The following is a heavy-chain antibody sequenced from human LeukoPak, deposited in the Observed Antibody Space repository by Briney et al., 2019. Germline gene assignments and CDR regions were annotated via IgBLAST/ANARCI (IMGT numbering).Heavy chain of an antibody. J-gene: IGHJ4*02. Sequence: GGSLRPSCAASGFTFSSHNMNWVRQTPGKGLEWVSYISSGSSIIYYADSVKGRFTISRDNAKNTLDLQMNSLRVEDTAVYFCAREWGNSVLPLDYWGQGTLVTVSP. D-gene: IGHD3-16*01. CDR3: AREWGNSVLPLDY. CDR2: ISSGSSII. V-gene: IGHV3-48*01. CDR1: GFTFSSHN.